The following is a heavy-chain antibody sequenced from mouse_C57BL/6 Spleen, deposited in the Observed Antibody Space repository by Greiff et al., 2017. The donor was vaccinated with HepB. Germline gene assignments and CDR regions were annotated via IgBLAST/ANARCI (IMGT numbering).Heavy chain of an antibody. CDR2: INPNNGGT. V-gene: IGHV1-26*01. D-gene: IGHD1-1*01. CDR1: GYTFTDYY. J-gene: IGHJ3*01. Sequence: EVQLQQSGPELVKPGASVKISCKASGYTFTDYYMNWVKQSHGKSLEWIGDINPNNGGTSYNQKYKGKATLTVDKSSSTAYMELRSLTSEDSAVYYCARSGYYGSSQAWFAYWGQGTLVTVSA. CDR3: ARSGYYGSSQAWFAY.